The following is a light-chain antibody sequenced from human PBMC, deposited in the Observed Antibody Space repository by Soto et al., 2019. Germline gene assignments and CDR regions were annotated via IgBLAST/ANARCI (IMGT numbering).Light chain of an antibody. CDR1: QNIRSY. CDR3: QHGYGVPFS. CDR2: GGS. Sequence: DIQLTQSPSSLSASVGDSVTITCRASQNIRSYLSWYQQRPGKAPNLLIYGGSSLQNGVPPRFSGRESGTSFTLTISSLQPEDFATYYCQHGYGVPFSFGGGTKVEMK. J-gene: IGKJ4*01. V-gene: IGKV1-39*01.